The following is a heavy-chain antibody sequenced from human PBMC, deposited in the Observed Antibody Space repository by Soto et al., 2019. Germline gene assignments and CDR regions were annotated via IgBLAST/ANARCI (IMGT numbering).Heavy chain of an antibody. Sequence: GGSLRLSCAASGFTFSDYCMTWIRQAPGKGLEWVSYISSSGSGIYYPDSVKGRFTISRDNAKKSLYLQMSSLRAEDTAVYYCARAYSDAFDIWGQGTMVTVSS. CDR3: ARAYSDAFDI. CDR1: GFTFSDYC. J-gene: IGHJ3*02. CDR2: ISSSGSGI. D-gene: IGHD2-15*01. V-gene: IGHV3-11*01.